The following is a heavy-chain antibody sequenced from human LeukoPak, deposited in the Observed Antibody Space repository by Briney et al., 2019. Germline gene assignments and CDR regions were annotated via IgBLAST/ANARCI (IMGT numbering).Heavy chain of an antibody. CDR3: ARDRTTYSSSSFDY. CDR2: ISTGNII. D-gene: IGHD6-6*01. V-gene: IGHV3-11*01. J-gene: IGHJ4*02. CDR1: GFTFSDYY. Sequence: PGGSLRLSCAASGFTFSDYYMTWIRQAPGKGLKWVSYISTGNIIYYADSVKGRFTISRGNAKNSLYLQMSSLRAEDTAVYYCARDRTTYSSSSFDYWGQGTLVTVSS.